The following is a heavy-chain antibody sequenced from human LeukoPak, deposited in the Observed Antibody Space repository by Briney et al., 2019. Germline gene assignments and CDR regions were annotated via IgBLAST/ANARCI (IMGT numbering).Heavy chain of an antibody. CDR1: GFTFSSYG. D-gene: IGHD6-13*01. CDR3: ARGRLAAAGTLDY. CDR2: ISYDGSNK. J-gene: IGHJ4*02. V-gene: IGHV3-30*19. Sequence: GGSLRLSCAASGFTFSSYGMHWVRQAPGKGLEWVAVISYDGSNKYYADSVKGRFTISRDNSKNTLYLQMNSLRAEDTAVYYCARGRLAAAGTLDYWGQGTLVTVSS.